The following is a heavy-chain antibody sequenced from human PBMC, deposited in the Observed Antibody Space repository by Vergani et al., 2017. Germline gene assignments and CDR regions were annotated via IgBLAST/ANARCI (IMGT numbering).Heavy chain of an antibody. V-gene: IGHV3-33*01. D-gene: IGHD6-13*01. CDR3: ARDRYSSSWYDAFDI. Sequence: QAQLVESGGGVVQPGRSLRLSCAASGFTFSSYGMHWVRQAPGKGLEWVAVIWYDGSNKYYADSVKGRFTISRDNSKNTLYLQMNSLRAEDTAVYYCARDRYSSSWYDAFDIWGQGTMVTVSS. J-gene: IGHJ3*02. CDR1: GFTFSSYG. CDR2: IWYDGSNK.